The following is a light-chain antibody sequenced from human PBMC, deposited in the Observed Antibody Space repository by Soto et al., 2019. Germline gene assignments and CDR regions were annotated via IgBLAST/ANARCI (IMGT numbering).Light chain of an antibody. J-gene: IGKJ1*01. Sequence: DIVMTQSPDSLAVSLGERATINCKSSQSVLYSSNNKNYLAWYQEKPGQPPKLLIYWASTRASGVPDRFSGGGSGTDFTLTISSLQAEDVAVYYCQQYYSPPPAFGHGTKVEIK. CDR1: QSVLYSSNNKNY. CDR2: WAS. CDR3: QQYYSPPPA. V-gene: IGKV4-1*01.